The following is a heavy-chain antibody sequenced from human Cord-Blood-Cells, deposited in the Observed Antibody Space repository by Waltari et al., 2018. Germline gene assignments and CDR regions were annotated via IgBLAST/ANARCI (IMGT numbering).Heavy chain of an antibody. CDR1: GFTFSSYA. D-gene: IGHD1-26*01. V-gene: IGHV3-23*01. Sequence: EVQLLESGGGLVQPGGSLRLSCAASGFTFSSYAMTWVRQAPGKGLEWVSAISGCGGSTYYADSVKGRFTISRDNSKNTLYLQMNSLRAEDTAVYYCAKDRDSGSYYYFDYWGQGTLVTVSS. CDR3: AKDRDSGSYYYFDY. CDR2: ISGCGGST. J-gene: IGHJ4*02.